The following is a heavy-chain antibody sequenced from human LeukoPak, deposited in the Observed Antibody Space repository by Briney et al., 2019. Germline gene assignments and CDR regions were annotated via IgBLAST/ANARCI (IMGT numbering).Heavy chain of an antibody. CDR1: GGTFSSYA. D-gene: IGHD2-15*01. J-gene: IGHJ4*02. CDR2: IIPIFGTA. CDR3: ARDNGYCSGGSCNLLDY. V-gene: IGHV1-69*05. Sequence: ASVKVSCKASGGTFSSYAISWVRQAPGQGLEWMGGIIPIFGTANYAQKFQGRVTITTDESTSTAYMELSSLRSEDTAVYYCARDNGYCSGGSCNLLDYWGQGTLVTVSS.